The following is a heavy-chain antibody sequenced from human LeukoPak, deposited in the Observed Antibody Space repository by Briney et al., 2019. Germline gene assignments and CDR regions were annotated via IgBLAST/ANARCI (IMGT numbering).Heavy chain of an antibody. V-gene: IGHV3-21*01. D-gene: IGHD3-22*01. CDR1: GFTFSSYS. J-gene: IGHJ4*02. CDR2: ISSSSYI. CDR3: ARDSDDSSGLFDY. Sequence: NSGGSLRLSCAASGFTFSSYSMNWVRQAPGKGLEWVSSISSSSYIYYADSVKGRFTISRDNAKNSLYLQMNSLRAEDTAVYYCARDSDDSSGLFDYWGQGTLVTVSS.